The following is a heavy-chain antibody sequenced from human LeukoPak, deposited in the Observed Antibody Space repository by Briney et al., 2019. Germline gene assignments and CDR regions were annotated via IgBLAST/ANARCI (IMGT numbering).Heavy chain of an antibody. CDR3: ARDRKSGYSYASEY. Sequence: SVKVSCKAYGGTFSRYAISWVRQAPGQGLEWIGGIIPIFGTANYAQKFQGRVTITADESTTTAYMELSSLRSDDTAVYYCARDRKSGYSYASEYWGQGTLVTVSS. V-gene: IGHV1-69*13. CDR2: IIPIFGTA. CDR1: GGTFSRYA. D-gene: IGHD5-18*01. J-gene: IGHJ4*02.